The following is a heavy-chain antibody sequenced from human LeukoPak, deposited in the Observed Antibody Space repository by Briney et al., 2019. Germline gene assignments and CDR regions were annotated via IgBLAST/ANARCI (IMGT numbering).Heavy chain of an antibody. CDR2: IKQDGSEK. CDR1: GFTFSTYW. D-gene: IGHD3-10*01. CDR3: ARNPYYYGSGSENWFDP. V-gene: IGHV3-7*04. Sequence: PGGSLRLSCAASGFTFSTYWMSWVRQAPGKGLEWVANIKQDGSEKYYVDSVKGRFTISRDNAKNSLYLQMNSLRAEDTAVYYCARNPYYYGSGSENWFDPWGQGTLVTVSS. J-gene: IGHJ5*02.